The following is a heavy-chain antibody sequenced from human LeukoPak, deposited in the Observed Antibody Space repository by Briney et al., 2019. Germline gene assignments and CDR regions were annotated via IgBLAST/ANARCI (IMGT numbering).Heavy chain of an antibody. CDR2: IRYDGSNE. CDR1: GYTFTGYY. D-gene: IGHD6-19*01. V-gene: IGHV3-30*02. Sequence: SCKASGYTFTGYYMHWVRQAPGKGLEWVAFIRYDGSNEYYADSVKGRFTISRDNSKNTLYLQMNSLRAEDTAVYYCANIALAGNFDYWGQGTLVTVSS. CDR3: ANIALAGNFDY. J-gene: IGHJ4*02.